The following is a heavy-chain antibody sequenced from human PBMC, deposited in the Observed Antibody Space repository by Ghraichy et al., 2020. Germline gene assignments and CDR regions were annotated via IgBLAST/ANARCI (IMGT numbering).Heavy chain of an antibody. D-gene: IGHD6-19*01. V-gene: IGHV4-39*01. CDR2: IYYSGST. CDR1: GGSISSSSYY. Sequence: SETLSLTCTVSGGSISSSSYYWGWIRQPPGKGLEWIGSIYYSGSTYYNPSLKSRVTISVDTSKNQFSLKLSSVTAADTAVYYCARAFYSSGWYAPVRHFDYWGQGTLVTVSS. J-gene: IGHJ4*02. CDR3: ARAFYSSGWYAPVRHFDY.